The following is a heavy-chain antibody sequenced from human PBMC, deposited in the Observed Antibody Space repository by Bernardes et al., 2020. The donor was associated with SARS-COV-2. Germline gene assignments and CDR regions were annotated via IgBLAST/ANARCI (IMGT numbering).Heavy chain of an antibody. D-gene: IGHD4-17*01. CDR1: GFTFSSYA. Sequence: GGSLRLSCAASGFTFSSYAMSWVRQAPGKGLEWVSAISGSGGSTYYADSVKGRFTISRDNSKNTLYLQMNSLRAEDTAVYYCAKLTTVTTLHEGTFDYWGQGTLVTVSS. CDR2: ISGSGGST. CDR3: AKLTTVTTLHEGTFDY. J-gene: IGHJ4*02. V-gene: IGHV3-23*01.